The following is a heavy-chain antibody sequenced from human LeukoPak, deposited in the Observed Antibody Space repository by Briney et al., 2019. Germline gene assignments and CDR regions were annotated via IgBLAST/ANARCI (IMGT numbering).Heavy chain of an antibody. D-gene: IGHD1-26*01. Sequence: SGGSLRLSCAASGFTFDDYGMSWVRQAPGKGLEWVSGINWNGDSTGYVDSVQGRFTISRDNAKNSLYLQMNSLRAEDTALYYCASGWDTHYYYMDVWGKGTTVTVSS. V-gene: IGHV3-20*04. CDR3: ASGWDTHYYYMDV. CDR1: GFTFDDYG. CDR2: INWNGDST. J-gene: IGHJ6*03.